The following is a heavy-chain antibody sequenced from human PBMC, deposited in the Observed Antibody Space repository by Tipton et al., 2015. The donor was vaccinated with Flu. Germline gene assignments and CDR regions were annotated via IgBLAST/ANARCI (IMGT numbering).Heavy chain of an antibody. D-gene: IGHD4-11*01. Sequence: TLSLTCAVSGGSVSSTGYYWTWIRQPPGKGLEYIGQMSSSGSTNTSPSLKSRVTISLDTSKNQFSLKVTSVTAADTAVYYCARRDYSNYVSEPHNWFDPWGQGTLVTVSS. CDR1: GGSVSSTGYY. V-gene: IGHV4-61*08. CDR3: ARRDYSNYVSEPHNWFDP. CDR2: MSSSGST. J-gene: IGHJ5*02.